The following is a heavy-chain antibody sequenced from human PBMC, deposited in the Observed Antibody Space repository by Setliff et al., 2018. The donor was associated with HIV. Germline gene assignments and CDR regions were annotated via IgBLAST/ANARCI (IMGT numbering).Heavy chain of an antibody. Sequence: GASVKVSCKPSGYSFTNHYMHWVRRAPGQGLEWMGVINPTGGSTRNTQKFQGRVAMTRDTSTRTVYMELSSLRSEDTAVYYCASAGAWQRNALDIWGQGTMVTVSS. CDR3: ASAGAWQRNALDI. CDR1: GYSFTNHY. V-gene: IGHV1-46*01. D-gene: IGHD5-12*01. CDR2: INPTGGST. J-gene: IGHJ3*02.